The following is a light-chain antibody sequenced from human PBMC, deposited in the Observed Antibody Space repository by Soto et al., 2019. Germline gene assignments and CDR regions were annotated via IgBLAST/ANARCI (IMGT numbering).Light chain of an antibody. V-gene: IGLV8-61*01. CDR1: SGSVSTSYY. CDR2: STN. CDR3: VLYMGSGISL. J-gene: IGLJ3*02. Sequence: QAVVTQESSFSVSPGGTVTLTCGLRSGSVSTSYYPSWYQQTPGQAPRTLIYSTNSRSSGVPDRFSGSILGNKAALTVTGAPADDESDYYCVLYMGSGISLFGGGTKLTVL.